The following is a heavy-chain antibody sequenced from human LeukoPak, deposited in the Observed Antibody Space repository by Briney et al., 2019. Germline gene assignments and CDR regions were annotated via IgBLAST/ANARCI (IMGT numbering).Heavy chain of an antibody. D-gene: IGHD3-9*01. CDR1: GGTFSSYA. CDR2: IIPILGIA. J-gene: IGHJ6*02. CDR3: ARVRYDILTGYYTLYYYYGMDV. Sequence: SVTVSFKASGGTFSSYAISWVRQAPGQGLEWMGRIIPILGIANYAQKFQGRVTCTADKSTSTAYMELSSLRSEDTAVYYCARVRYDILTGYYTLYYYYGMDVWGQGTTVTVSS. V-gene: IGHV1-69*04.